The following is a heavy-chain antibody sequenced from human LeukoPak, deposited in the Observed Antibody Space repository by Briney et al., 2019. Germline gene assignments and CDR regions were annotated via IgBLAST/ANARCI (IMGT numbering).Heavy chain of an antibody. CDR3: ARTHTTFFDY. V-gene: IGHV3-7*03. CDR1: GFTFSSYW. CDR2: IRQDGTEK. Sequence: GGSLRLSCAASGFTFSSYWMSWVRQAPGKGLEWVANIRQDGTEKYFVDSVEGRFIISRDNAKNSLYLQMNSLRAEDTGIYYCARTHTTFFDYWGQGTLVTVSS. J-gene: IGHJ4*02. D-gene: IGHD1-1*01.